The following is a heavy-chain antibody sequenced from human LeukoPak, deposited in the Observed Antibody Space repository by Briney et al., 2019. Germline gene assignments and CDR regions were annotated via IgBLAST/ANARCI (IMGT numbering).Heavy chain of an antibody. CDR2: IRYDGSNK. CDR3: AKDFPPIIWVVELRYFDY. D-gene: IGHD2-2*01. CDR1: GFTFSSYG. J-gene: IGHJ4*02. Sequence: PGGSLRLSCAASGFTFSSYGMHWVRQAPGKGLEWVAVIRYDGSNKYYADSVKGRFTISRDNSKNTLYLQMNSLRAEDTAVYYCAKDFPPIIWVVELRYFDYWGQGTLVTVSS. V-gene: IGHV3-30*02.